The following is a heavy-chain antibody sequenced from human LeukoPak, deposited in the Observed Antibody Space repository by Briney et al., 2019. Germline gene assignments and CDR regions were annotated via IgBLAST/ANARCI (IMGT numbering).Heavy chain of an antibody. CDR2: INPSGGST. CDR1: GYTFTNYY. CDR3: ARVTPNFGDAFDI. V-gene: IGHV1-46*01. Sequence: LAASVKVSCKASGYTFTNYYMHWVRQAPGQGLEWMGIINPSGGSTSYAQRFQGRVTMTRDTSTSTVYMELSSLRSEDTAVYYCARVTPNFGDAFDIWGQGTMVTVSS. D-gene: IGHD3-3*01. J-gene: IGHJ3*02.